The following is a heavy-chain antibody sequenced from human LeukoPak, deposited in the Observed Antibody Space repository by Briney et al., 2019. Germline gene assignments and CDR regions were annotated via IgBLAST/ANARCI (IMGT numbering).Heavy chain of an antibody. D-gene: IGHD1-26*01. CDR1: GFTFDNYA. Sequence: PGRSLRLSCAGSGFTFDNYAMHWVRQRPGKGLEWVSGISWNSASIHCADSVKGRFTISRDNAKNLLYLQMNSLRSEDTALYYCAKDGRELRTDEPWLDYWGQGTLVSVSS. CDR3: AKDGRELRTDEPWLDY. CDR2: ISWNSASI. J-gene: IGHJ4*02. V-gene: IGHV3-9*01.